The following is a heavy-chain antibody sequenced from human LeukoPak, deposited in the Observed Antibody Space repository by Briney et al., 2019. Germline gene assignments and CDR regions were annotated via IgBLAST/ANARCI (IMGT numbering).Heavy chain of an antibody. CDR2: IRYDGSNK. V-gene: IGHV3-30*02. Sequence: GGSLRLSCAASGFTFSSYGMHWVRQAPGKGLEWVAFIRYDGSNKYYADSVKGRFTISGDNSKNTLYLQMNSLRAEDTAVYYCAKDLWQQLVPSDYWGQGTLVTVSS. D-gene: IGHD6-6*01. J-gene: IGHJ4*02. CDR1: GFTFSSYG. CDR3: AKDLWQQLVPSDY.